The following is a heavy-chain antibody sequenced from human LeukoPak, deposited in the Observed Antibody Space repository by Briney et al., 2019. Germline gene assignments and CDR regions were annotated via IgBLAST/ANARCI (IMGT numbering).Heavy chain of an antibody. D-gene: IGHD6-6*01. CDR2: IYTSGST. J-gene: IGHJ6*03. V-gene: IGHV4-4*07. CDR1: GGSISSYY. CDR3: ARGGAFTEYSSSSTHYYYYYYYMDV. Sequence: PSETLSLTCTVSGGSISSYYWSWIRQPAGKGLEWIGRIYTSGSTNYNPSLKSRVTMSVDTSKNQFSLKLSSVTAADTAVYYCARGGAFTEYSSSSTHYYYYYYYMDVWGKGTTVTVSS.